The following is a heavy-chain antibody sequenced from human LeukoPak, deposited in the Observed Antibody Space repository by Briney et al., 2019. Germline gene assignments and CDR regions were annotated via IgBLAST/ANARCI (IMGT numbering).Heavy chain of an antibody. CDR2: ISSSSSYI. J-gene: IGHJ4*02. V-gene: IGHV3-21*01. CDR1: GLTFSSHW. CDR3: ATDFQAPPYCSSTSCRDY. D-gene: IGHD2-2*01. Sequence: GGSLRLSCAASGLTFSSHWMHWVRQAPGKGLEWVSSISSSSSYIYYADSVKGRFTISRDNAKNSLYLQMNSLRAEDTAVYYCATDFQAPPYCSSTSCRDYWGQGTLVTVSS.